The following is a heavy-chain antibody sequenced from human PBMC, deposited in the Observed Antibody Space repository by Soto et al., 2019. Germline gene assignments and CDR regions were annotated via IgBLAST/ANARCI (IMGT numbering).Heavy chain of an antibody. Sequence: PSETLSLTCTVSGGSISSYYWSWIRQPPGKGLEWIGYIYYSGSTNYNPSLKSRVTISVDTSKNQFSLKLSSVTAADTAVYYCARGALNYYDSSGYYWALYFQHWGQGTLVTVS. CDR3: ARGALNYYDSSGYYWALYFQH. J-gene: IGHJ1*01. CDR2: IYYSGST. CDR1: GGSISSYY. V-gene: IGHV4-59*01. D-gene: IGHD3-22*01.